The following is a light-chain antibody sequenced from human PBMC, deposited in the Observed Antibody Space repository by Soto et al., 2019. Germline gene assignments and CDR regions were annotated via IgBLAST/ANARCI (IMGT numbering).Light chain of an antibody. J-gene: IGLJ2*01. CDR2: DVN. CDR1: SSDIGAYNF. Sequence: QPVLTQPASVSGSPGQSITISCTGTSSDIGAYNFVSWYQQHPGKAPKLMLYDVNIRPSGVSNRFSGSKSGNTASLTISGLQAEDEADYYCTSCTTSTTMIFGGGTKVTVL. CDR3: TSCTTSTTMI. V-gene: IGLV2-14*03.